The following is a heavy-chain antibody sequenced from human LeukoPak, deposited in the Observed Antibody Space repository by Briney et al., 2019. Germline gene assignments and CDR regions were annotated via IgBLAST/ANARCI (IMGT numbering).Heavy chain of an antibody. V-gene: IGHV3-30*02. CDR1: GFTFSSYA. D-gene: IGHD4-17*01. J-gene: IGHJ4*02. CDR2: IRYVGSNK. CDR3: AKDYGDYAFFLDL. Sequence: GGSLRLACAASGFTFSSYAMHWVRQAPGKGLEWVAFIRYVGSNKYYADSVRGRLTISRDNSKNTLYLQMKSLRAEDTAVYYCAKDYGDYAFFLDLWGQGTLVTVSS.